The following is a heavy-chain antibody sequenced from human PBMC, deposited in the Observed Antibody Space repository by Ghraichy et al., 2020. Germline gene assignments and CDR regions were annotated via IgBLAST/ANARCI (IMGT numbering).Heavy chain of an antibody. CDR3: GRGGYSYGSNPVDY. CDR2: IKEDGSEK. J-gene: IGHJ4*02. CDR1: GFTFNTYY. V-gene: IGHV3-7*04. D-gene: IGHD5-18*01. Sequence: GGSLRLSCVASGFTFNTYYMTWVRQAPGKGLEWVANIKEDGSEKYYVDSVKGRFTVSRDNAKDSVYLQMNSLRAEDTAVYYCGRGGYSYGSNPVDYGGQGTQVTVSS.